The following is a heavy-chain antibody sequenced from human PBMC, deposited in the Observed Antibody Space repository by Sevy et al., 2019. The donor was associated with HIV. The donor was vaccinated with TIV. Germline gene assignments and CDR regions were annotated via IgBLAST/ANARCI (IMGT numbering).Heavy chain of an antibody. V-gene: IGHV4-39*01. CDR3: ARGGVRVVVVVAATRGESYNWFDP. Sequence: SETLSLTCTVSGGSISSSSYYWGWIRQPPGKGLEWIGSIYYSGSTYYNPSLKSRVTISVDTSENQFSLKLSSVTAADMAVYYCARGGVRVVVVVAATRGESYNWFDPWGQGTLVTVSS. CDR1: GGSISSSSYY. D-gene: IGHD2-15*01. CDR2: IYYSGST. J-gene: IGHJ5*02.